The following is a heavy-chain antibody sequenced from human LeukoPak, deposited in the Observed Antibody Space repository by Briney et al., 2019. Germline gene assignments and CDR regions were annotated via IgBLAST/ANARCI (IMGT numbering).Heavy chain of an antibody. J-gene: IGHJ4*02. D-gene: IGHD2-2*03. CDR2: LNGGRT. CDR1: GFTFSNYA. Sequence: GGSLRLSCVASGFTFSNYAMSWVRQAPGKGLEWIAALNGGRTLFQDSVRGRFTISRDNSKNTLYLQLNSLRGDDTAVHYCVKEVTGYGYFDYWGRGTLVTVSS. CDR3: VKEVTGYGYFDY. V-gene: IGHV3-23*01.